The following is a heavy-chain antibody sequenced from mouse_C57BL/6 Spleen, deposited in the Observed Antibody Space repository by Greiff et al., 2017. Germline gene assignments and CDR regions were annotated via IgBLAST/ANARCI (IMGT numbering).Heavy chain of an antibody. CDR2: INPGSGGT. J-gene: IGHJ2*01. Sequence: QVQLQQSGAELVRPGTSVKVSCKASGYAFTNYLIEWVKQRPGQGLEWIGVINPGSGGTNYNEKFKGKATLTADKSSSTAYMQLSSLTSEDSAVYFCARAGTTVVGRDYFDYWGQGTTLTVSS. V-gene: IGHV1-54*01. CDR3: ARAGTTVVGRDYFDY. D-gene: IGHD1-1*01. CDR1: GYAFTNYL.